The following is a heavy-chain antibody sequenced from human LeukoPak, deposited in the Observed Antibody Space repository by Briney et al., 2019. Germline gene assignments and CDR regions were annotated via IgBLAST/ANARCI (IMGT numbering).Heavy chain of an antibody. J-gene: IGHJ4*02. Sequence: SESLSLTCTVSGGSISTYYWNWIRQPAGKGLEWIGRIYTSGSTNYNPSLKSRVTVSVDTSKNQFSLKLTSVTAADTAVYYCARDFRVGATPQEETDYWGQGTLVTVSS. D-gene: IGHD1-26*01. V-gene: IGHV4-4*07. CDR2: IYTSGST. CDR1: GGSISTYY. CDR3: ARDFRVGATPQEETDY.